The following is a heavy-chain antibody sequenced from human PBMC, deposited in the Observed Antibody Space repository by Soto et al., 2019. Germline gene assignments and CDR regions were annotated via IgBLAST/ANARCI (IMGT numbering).Heavy chain of an antibody. V-gene: IGHV1-69*06. CDR1: GFTFSSYA. CDR2: IIPIFGTA. CDR3: ARRRDGYNSHGMDV. D-gene: IGHD5-12*01. Sequence: VQLLESGGDLVQPGGSLRLSCAASGFTFSSYAISWVRQAPGQGLEWMGGIIPIFGTANYAQKFQGRVTITADKSTSTAYMELSSLRSEDTAVYYCARRRDGYNSHGMDVWGQGTTVTVSS. J-gene: IGHJ6*02.